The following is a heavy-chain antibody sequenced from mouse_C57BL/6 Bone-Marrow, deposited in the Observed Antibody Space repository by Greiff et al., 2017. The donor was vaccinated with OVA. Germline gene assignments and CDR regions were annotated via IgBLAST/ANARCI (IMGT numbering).Heavy chain of an antibody. V-gene: IGHV7-1*01. D-gene: IGHD2-4*01. CDR1: GFTFSDFY. J-gene: IGHJ1*03. CDR2: SRNKANDYTT. CDR3: ARDADDSLYFDV. Sequence: EVQVVESGGGLVQSGRSLRLSCATSGFTFSDFYMEWVRQAPGKGLEWIAASRNKANDYTTEYSASVKGRFIVSRDTSQSILYLQMNARRAEDTAIYYCARDADDSLYFDVWGTGTTVTVSS.